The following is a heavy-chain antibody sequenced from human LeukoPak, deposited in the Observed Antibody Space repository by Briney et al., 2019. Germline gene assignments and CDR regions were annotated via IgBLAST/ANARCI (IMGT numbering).Heavy chain of an antibody. CDR2: MNPNSGNT. J-gene: IGHJ4*02. Sequence: ASVKVSCKASGGTFSSYGFSWVRQAPGQGLEWMGWMNPNSGNTGYAQKFHGRVTMTRNTSISTAYMELSSLRSEDTAVYYCARAASYSSSGKTRKNYYFNYWGQGTLVTVSS. V-gene: IGHV1-8*02. CDR3: ARAASYSSSGKTRKNYYFNY. D-gene: IGHD6-13*01. CDR1: GGTFSSYG.